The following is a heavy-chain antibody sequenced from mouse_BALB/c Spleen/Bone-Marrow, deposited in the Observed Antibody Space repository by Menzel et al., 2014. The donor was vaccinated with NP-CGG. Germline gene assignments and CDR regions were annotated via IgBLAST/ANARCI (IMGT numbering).Heavy chain of an antibody. CDR3: ARGNYGNYVDYFDY. CDR2: LNNNWGST. V-gene: IGHV5-6-3*01. J-gene: IGHJ2*01. CDR1: GFTFRSYG. D-gene: IGHD2-1*01. Sequence: EGPLVGAGGGLVQPGGALKISFAAPGFTFRSYGMSLVCPTLNKRAGVVASLNNNWGSTYYPDSVKGRFTISRDNAKNTLSLQMSSLKSEDTAMYYCARGNYGNYVDYFDYWGQGTTLTVSS.